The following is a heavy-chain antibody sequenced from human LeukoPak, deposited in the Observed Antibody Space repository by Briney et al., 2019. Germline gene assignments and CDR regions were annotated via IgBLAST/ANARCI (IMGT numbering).Heavy chain of an antibody. V-gene: IGHV3-9*01. CDR2: ISWNSGSI. CDR3: AKDRSAAGWYSTLDAFDI. CDR1: GFTFDDYA. J-gene: IGHJ3*02. Sequence: GGSLRLSCAASGFTFDDYAMHWVRQAPGKGLEWVSGISWNSGSIGYADSVKGRLTISRDNAKNSLYLQMNSLRAEDTALYYCAKDRSAAGWYSTLDAFDIWGQGTMVTVSS. D-gene: IGHD2-15*01.